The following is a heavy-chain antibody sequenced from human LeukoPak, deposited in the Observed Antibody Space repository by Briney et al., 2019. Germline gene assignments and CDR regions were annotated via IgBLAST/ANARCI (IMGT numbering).Heavy chain of an antibody. V-gene: IGHV3-48*01. CDR1: GFTFSSYS. Sequence: PGGSLRLSCAASGFTFSSYSMIWVRQAPGKGGEGVSYISSSSSNIYYADSVKGRVTISRDNAKNSLYLQMNSLRAEDTAVYYCARAVGYCSSSICYRFDYWGQGTLVTVSS. CDR3: ARAVGYCSSSICYRFDY. J-gene: IGHJ4*02. CDR2: ISSSSSNI. D-gene: IGHD2-2*01.